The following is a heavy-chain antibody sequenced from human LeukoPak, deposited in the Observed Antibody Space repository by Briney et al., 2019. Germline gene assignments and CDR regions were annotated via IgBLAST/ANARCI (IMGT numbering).Heavy chain of an antibody. D-gene: IGHD5-12*01. CDR2: INAGNGNT. V-gene: IGHV1-3*01. CDR1: GYTFNTYA. CDR3: ARAQGGYDFAAFDI. J-gene: IGHJ3*02. Sequence: GASVKVSCKASGYTFNTYAIHWVRQAPGQRPEWMGWINAGNGNTKSSQKSQGRVTLTRDKSASTAYMELSSLTSEDTAVYYCARAQGGYDFAAFDIWGQGTVVIVSS.